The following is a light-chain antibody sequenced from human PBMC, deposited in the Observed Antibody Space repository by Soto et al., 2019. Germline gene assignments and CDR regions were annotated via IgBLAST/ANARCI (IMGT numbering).Light chain of an antibody. CDR3: QQSFSTPPT. V-gene: IGKV1-39*01. J-gene: IGKJ2*01. CDR2: DAT. CDR1: QTIARY. Sequence: DIQMTQSPSFLSASVGDRVTITCRASQTIARYLNWYQHKPGKAPKFLIYDATSLQSGVPSRFSGSGSGTDFTLTINSLQPADFDTYYCQQSFSTPPTFGQGTKLEIK.